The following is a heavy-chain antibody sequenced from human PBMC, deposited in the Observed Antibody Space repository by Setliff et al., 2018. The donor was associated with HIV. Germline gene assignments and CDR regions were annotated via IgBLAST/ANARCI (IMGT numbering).Heavy chain of an antibody. CDR2: ISTTDKI. CDR1: GFSFSDYY. Sequence: EGSLRLSCAASGFSFSDYYMSWIRQSPGKGLEWISHISTTDKIYYAESVKGRFTISRDNARNSGFLQMNSLRVEDTAVYYCARALRGSGEDSWGQGTLVTVSS. V-gene: IGHV3-11*01. CDR3: ARALRGSGEDS. D-gene: IGHD3-10*01. J-gene: IGHJ5*01.